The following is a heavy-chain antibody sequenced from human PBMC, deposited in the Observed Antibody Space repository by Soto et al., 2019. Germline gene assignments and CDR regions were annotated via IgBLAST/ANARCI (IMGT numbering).Heavy chain of an antibody. J-gene: IGHJ6*02. CDR2: MNSNSGNT. D-gene: IGHD4-4*01. V-gene: IGHV1-8*01. Sequence: ASVKVSCKASGYTFTSYDINWVRQATGQGLEWMGWMNSNSGNTGYAQKFQGRVTMTRNTSISTAYMELSSLRSEDTAVYYCARGDYSIYYYYGMDVWGQGTTVTVSS. CDR3: ARGDYSIYYYYGMDV. CDR1: GYTFTSYD.